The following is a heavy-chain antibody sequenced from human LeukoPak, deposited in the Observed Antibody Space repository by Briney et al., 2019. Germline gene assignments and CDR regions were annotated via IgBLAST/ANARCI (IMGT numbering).Heavy chain of an antibody. D-gene: IGHD3-10*01. CDR2: INQDGSER. CDR3: ASALAARSFYFDC. Sequence: GGSLGLSCAASVFSFSTYWMSWVRQAPGQGLEWVANINQDGSERYLVDSVKGRFTISRDNSKNSLYLQMNSLRAEDTAVYYCASALAARSFYFDCWGQGTLVTVSS. CDR1: VFSFSTYW. V-gene: IGHV3-7*01. J-gene: IGHJ4*02.